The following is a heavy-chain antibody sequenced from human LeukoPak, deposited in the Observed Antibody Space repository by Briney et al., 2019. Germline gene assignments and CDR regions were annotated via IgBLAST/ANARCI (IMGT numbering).Heavy chain of an antibody. CDR2: ISYDGSNK. D-gene: IGHD6-13*01. CDR1: GFTFSSYA. CDR3: ARCWYTSSLDY. J-gene: IGHJ4*02. Sequence: PGGSLRLSCAASGFTFSSYAMHWVRQAPGKGLEWVAVISYDGSNKYYADSVKGRFTISRDNAKNSLYLQMNSLTAEDTAVYYCARCWYTSSLDYWGQGTLVTVSS. V-gene: IGHV3-30-3*01.